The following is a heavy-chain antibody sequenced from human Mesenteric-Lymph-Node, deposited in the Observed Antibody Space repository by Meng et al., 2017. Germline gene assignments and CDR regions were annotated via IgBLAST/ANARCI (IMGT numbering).Heavy chain of an antibody. D-gene: IGHD6-13*01. Sequence: GSLRLSCTVPGYSISNGYYWGWIRHSPGKGLEWLGCIYPNVATFYNPSLKSRVITLIDTPKNQFSLKLNSVAAADTAVFYFARGPDIAAAVVSLAEYFQHWGQGTLVTVSS. CDR1: GYSISNGYY. CDR3: ARGPDIAAAVVSLAEYFQH. V-gene: IGHV4-38-2*02. J-gene: IGHJ1*01. CDR2: IYPNVAT.